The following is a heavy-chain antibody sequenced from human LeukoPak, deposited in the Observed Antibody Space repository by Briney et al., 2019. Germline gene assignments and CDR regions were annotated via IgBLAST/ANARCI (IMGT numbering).Heavy chain of an antibody. CDR3: ARGRRRIAARFDY. Sequence: SETLSLTCAVYGGSFSGYYWSWIRQPPGKGLEWIGEINHSGSTNYNPSLKSRVTMSVDTSKNQSSLKLSSVTAADTAVYYCARGRRRIAARFDYWGQGTLVTVSS. D-gene: IGHD6-6*01. CDR2: INHSGST. V-gene: IGHV4-34*01. J-gene: IGHJ4*02. CDR1: GGSFSGYY.